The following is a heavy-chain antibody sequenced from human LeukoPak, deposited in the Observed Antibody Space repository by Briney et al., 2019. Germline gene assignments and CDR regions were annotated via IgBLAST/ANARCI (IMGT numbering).Heavy chain of an antibody. V-gene: IGHV3-33*08. D-gene: IGHD3-10*01. CDR3: ARRPSGSSLDY. Sequence: PGGSLRLSCEASGFTFSSYAMTWVRQAPGKGLEWVAVIWYDGSNKYYADSVKGRFTISRDNSKNTLYLQMNSLRAEDTAVYYCARRPSGSSLDYWGQGTLVTVSS. J-gene: IGHJ4*02. CDR1: GFTFSSYA. CDR2: IWYDGSNK.